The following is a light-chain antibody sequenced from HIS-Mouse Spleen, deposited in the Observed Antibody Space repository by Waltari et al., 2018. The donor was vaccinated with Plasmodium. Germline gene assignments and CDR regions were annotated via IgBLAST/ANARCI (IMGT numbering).Light chain of an antibody. CDR1: RSDFGSYNL. CDR2: EGS. J-gene: IGLJ3*02. Sequence: QSALTQPASVSGSPGQSITISCTGTRSDFGSYNLVYWYQQNPGKAPKLMIYEGSKRPSGVSNRFSGSKSGNTASLTISGLQAEDEADYYCCSYAGSSTFVFGGGTKLTVL. V-gene: IGLV2-23*03. CDR3: CSYAGSSTFV.